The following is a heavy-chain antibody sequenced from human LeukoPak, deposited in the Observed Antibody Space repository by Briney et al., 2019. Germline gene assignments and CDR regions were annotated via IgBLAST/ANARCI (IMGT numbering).Heavy chain of an antibody. J-gene: IGHJ4*02. V-gene: IGHV6-1*01. D-gene: IGHD6-19*01. CDR2: TYYRSKVYN. Sequence: SQTLSVTCDISGDSVSSINGAWNWIWQPPARGLERLGRTYYRSKVYNEYAVSMEGRITIIPDTSKNQFSLQLIYVTPEDTAVYYCARDLGNTGWYTFDYWGQGTLVTVSS. CDR3: ARDLGNTGWYTFDY. CDR1: GDSVSSINGA.